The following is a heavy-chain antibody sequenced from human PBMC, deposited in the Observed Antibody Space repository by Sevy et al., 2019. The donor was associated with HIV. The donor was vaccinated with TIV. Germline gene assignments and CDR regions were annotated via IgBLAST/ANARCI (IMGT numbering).Heavy chain of an antibody. CDR3: ARDLEFYDYGDYGPAFMPDY. V-gene: IGHV3-33*01. CDR2: MWFDGSNT. CDR1: GFTFSTYG. D-gene: IGHD4-17*01. Sequence: GGSLRLSCAASGFTFSTYGMHWVRQAPGKGLEWVAVMWFDGSNTYYADSVKGRFTISRDIAKNTLHLQMNSLRAEDTAVYYRARDLEFYDYGDYGPAFMPDYWGQGTLVTVSS. J-gene: IGHJ4*02.